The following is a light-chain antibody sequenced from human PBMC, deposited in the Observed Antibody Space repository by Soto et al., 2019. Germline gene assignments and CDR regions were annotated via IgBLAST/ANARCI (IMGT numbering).Light chain of an antibody. CDR3: MQGTQFPHT. CDR1: QSLVDSDGYTY. CDR2: KVS. J-gene: IGKJ2*01. V-gene: IGKV2-24*01. Sequence: DIVLTQTPLSSPVTLGQPASISCRSSQSLVDSDGYTYLSWLHQRPGQPPRLLIYKVSSRFPGVPDRVSGSGAVTDFTLKSSRVEAEDVGVYYCMQGTQFPHTFGQGTKLEIK.